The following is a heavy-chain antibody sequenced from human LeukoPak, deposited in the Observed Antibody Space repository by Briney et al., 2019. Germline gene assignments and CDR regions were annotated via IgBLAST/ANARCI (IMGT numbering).Heavy chain of an antibody. V-gene: IGHV5-51*01. CDR2: IYPGDSDT. CDR1: GYSFSTYW. CDR3: ARLSHSGSGSHFDY. D-gene: IGHD3-10*01. Sequence: GESLKISCKGSGYSFSTYWIGWVRQTPGKGLEWMGIIYPGDSDTRYSPSFQGQVTISADKSISTAYLQWTSLKASDTAMYYCARLSHSGSGSHFDYWGQGTLVTVSS. J-gene: IGHJ4*02.